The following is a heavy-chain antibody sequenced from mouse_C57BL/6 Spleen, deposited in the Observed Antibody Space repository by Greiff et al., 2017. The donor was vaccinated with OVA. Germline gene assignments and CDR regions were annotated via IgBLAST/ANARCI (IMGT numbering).Heavy chain of an antibody. D-gene: IGHD3-2*02. CDR2: IYPGDGDT. J-gene: IGHJ3*01. CDR3: ARDRAQATGFAY. CDR1: GYAFSSYW. V-gene: IGHV1-80*01. Sequence: QVQLQQPGAELVKPGPSVKISCKASGYAFSSYWMNWVNPRPGTGLEWIAQIYPGDGDTNYNGKFKGKATLTADKSSSTAYMQLSSLTSEDSAVYFCARDRAQATGFAYWGQGTLVTVSA.